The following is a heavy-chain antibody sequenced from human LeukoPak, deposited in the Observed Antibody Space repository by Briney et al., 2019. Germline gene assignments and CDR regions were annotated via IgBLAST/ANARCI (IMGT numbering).Heavy chain of an antibody. Sequence: KSSETLSLTCTVSGGSISSSTYYWGWIRQPPGKWLEWIGSLFYSGITYYNPSLRSRVTISVDTSKNQFSLKLSSVTAVDTAVYYCARQDSSAWGRVDYWGQGILATVSS. D-gene: IGHD6-25*01. J-gene: IGHJ4*02. CDR2: LFYSGIT. CDR1: GGSISSSTYY. CDR3: ARQDSSAWGRVDY. V-gene: IGHV4-39*01.